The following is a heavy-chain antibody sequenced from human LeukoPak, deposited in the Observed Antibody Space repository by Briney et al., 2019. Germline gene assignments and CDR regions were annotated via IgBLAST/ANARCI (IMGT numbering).Heavy chain of an antibody. CDR2: ISYDGSNK. J-gene: IGHJ4*02. D-gene: IGHD1-1*01. V-gene: IGHV3-30*18. Sequence: GGSLRLSCAASGFTFSSYGMHWVRQAPGKGLEWVAVISYDGSNKYYADSVKGRFTISRDNSKNTLYLQMNSLRAEDTAVYYCVKDGNGLPFDYWGQGTLVTVSS. CDR3: VKDGNGLPFDY. CDR1: GFTFSSYG.